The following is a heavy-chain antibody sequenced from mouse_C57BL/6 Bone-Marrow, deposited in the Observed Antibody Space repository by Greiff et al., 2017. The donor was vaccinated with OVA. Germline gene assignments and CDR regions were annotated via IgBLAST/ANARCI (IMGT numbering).Heavy chain of an antibody. CDR3: ARKVDSSGSGFAY. CDR1: GYTFTSYW. CDR2: IYPGSGST. V-gene: IGHV1-55*01. J-gene: IGHJ3*01. Sequence: QVQLQQPGAELVKPGASVKMSCKASGYTFTSYWITWVKQRPGQGLEWIGDIYPGSGSTNYNEKFKSKATLTVDTSSSTAYMQLSSLTSEDSAVYYCARKVDSSGSGFAYWGQGTLVTVSA. D-gene: IGHD3-2*02.